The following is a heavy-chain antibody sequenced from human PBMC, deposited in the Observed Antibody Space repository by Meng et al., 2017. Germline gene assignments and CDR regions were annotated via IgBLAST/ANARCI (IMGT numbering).Heavy chain of an antibody. CDR3: ARKGGYDSEYFDY. J-gene: IGHJ4*02. CDR1: GFTFSSYE. CDR2: ISSSGSTI. D-gene: IGHD5-12*01. V-gene: IGHV3-48*03. Sequence: SLKISWAASGFTFSSYEMNWVRQAPGKGLEWVSYISSSGSTIYYADSVKRRFTISRDNAKNSLYLQMNSRRAEDTAVYYCARKGGYDSEYFDYWGQGTLVTVSS.